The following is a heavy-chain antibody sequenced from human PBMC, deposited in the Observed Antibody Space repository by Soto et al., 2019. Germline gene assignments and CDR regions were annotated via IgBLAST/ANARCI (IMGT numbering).Heavy chain of an antibody. J-gene: IGHJ6*02. CDR1: NYTFSSYG. CDR3: ARDTVTTYHYFYYGMDV. V-gene: IGHV1-18*04. CDR2: ISADNGDT. Sequence: SVKVSCKASNYTFSSYGISWVRQAPGEGLEWMGWISADNGDTNYAQKLQGRVTMTKDTSTSTAYMELRSLRSDDTAVYYCARDTVTTYHYFYYGMDVWGQGTTVTVSS. D-gene: IGHD4-4*01.